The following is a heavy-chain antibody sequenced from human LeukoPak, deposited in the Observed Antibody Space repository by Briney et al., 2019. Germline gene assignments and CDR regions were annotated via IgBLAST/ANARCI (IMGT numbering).Heavy chain of an antibody. CDR3: ASHDVGVGYALDY. J-gene: IGHJ4*02. Sequence: PSETLSLTCAVSGGSISSTSYHWAWIRQPPGKGLEWIGNIYYSGSTYYNPSLRSRVTISVDTSKNQFSLKLSSVTAPDTAVYYCASHDVGVGYALDYWGQGTLVTVSS. CDR1: GGSISSTSYH. CDR2: IYYSGST. D-gene: IGHD3-16*01. V-gene: IGHV4-39*01.